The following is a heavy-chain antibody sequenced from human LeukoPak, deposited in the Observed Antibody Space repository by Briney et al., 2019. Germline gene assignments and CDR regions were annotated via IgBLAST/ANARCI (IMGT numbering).Heavy chain of an antibody. J-gene: IGHJ4*02. V-gene: IGHV1-18*01. CDR3: ARDPISGSSGWYTCRWCTLDY. D-gene: IGHD6-19*01. CDR2: ISAYNGNT. CDR1: GYTFTSYG. Sequence: ASVNVACKASGYTFTSYGISWVRQPPGQGLEWMGWISAYNGNTNYAQKLQGRVTMTTDTSTSTAYMELRSLRSDDTAVYYCARDPISGSSGWYTCRWCTLDYWGQGTLVTVSS.